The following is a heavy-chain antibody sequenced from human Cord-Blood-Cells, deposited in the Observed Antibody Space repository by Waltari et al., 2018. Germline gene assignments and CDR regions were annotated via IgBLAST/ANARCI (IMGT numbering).Heavy chain of an antibody. D-gene: IGHD3-3*01. J-gene: IGHJ3*02. CDR2: INHSGST. V-gene: IGHV4-34*01. CDR3: ARFSGVTIFGVVIMSDAFDI. CDR1: GGSFSGYY. Sequence: QVQLQQWGAGLLKPSETLSLTCAVYGGSFSGYYWSWLRQPPGKGLEWIGEINHSGSTNYNPSLKSRVTISVDTSKNQFSLKLSSVTAADTAVYYCARFSGVTIFGVVIMSDAFDIWGQGTMVTVSS.